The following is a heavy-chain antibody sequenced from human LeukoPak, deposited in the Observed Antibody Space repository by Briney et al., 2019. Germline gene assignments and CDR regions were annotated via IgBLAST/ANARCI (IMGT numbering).Heavy chain of an antibody. V-gene: IGHV3-21*01. J-gene: IGHJ4*02. CDR1: GFIFNTYS. CDR3: ARAGLDYYDSSGYLT. Sequence: GGSLRLSCAASGFIFNTYSLNWVRQAPGKGLEWVSSISSSSSYIYYADSVKGRFTISRDNAKNSLYLQMNSLRAEDTAVYYCARAGLDYYDSSGYLTWGQGTLVTVSS. CDR2: ISSSSSYI. D-gene: IGHD3-22*01.